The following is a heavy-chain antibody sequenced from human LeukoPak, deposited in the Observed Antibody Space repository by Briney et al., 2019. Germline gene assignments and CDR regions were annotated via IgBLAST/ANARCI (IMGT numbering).Heavy chain of an antibody. CDR2: INHSGSA. CDR1: GGSFSGYY. J-gene: IGHJ4*02. V-gene: IGHV4-34*01. D-gene: IGHD2-2*01. CDR3: ARMSEAYCSSTSCYPFDY. Sequence: PLETLSLTCAVYGGSFSGYYWSWIRQPPGKGLEWIGEINHSGSANYNPSLKSRVTISVDTSKNQFSLKLSSVTAADTAVYYCARMSEAYCSSTSCYPFDYWGQGTLVTVSS.